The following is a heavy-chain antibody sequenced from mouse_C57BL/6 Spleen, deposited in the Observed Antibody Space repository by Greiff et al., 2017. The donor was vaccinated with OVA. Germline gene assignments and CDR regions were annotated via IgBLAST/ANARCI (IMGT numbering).Heavy chain of an antibody. CDR1: GFTFSDYG. Sequence: EVKLVESGGGLVKPGGSLKLSCAASGFTFSDYGMHWVRQAPEKGLEWVAYISSGSSTIYYADTVKGRFTISRDNAKNTLFLQMTSLRSEDTAMYYCERRDGYYGAMDYWGQGTSVTVSS. D-gene: IGHD2-3*01. J-gene: IGHJ4*01. V-gene: IGHV5-17*01. CDR2: ISSGSSTI. CDR3: ERRDGYYGAMDY.